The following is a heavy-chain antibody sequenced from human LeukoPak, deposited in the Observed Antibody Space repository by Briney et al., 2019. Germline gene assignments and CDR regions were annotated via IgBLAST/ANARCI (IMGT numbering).Heavy chain of an antibody. V-gene: IGHV4-59*01. CDR3: ARGQMRGDYVDWFDP. CDR1: GGSISSYY. J-gene: IGHJ5*02. Sequence: KSSETLSLTCTVSGGSISSYYWSWIRQPPGKGLEWIGYIYYSGSTNYNPSLKSRVTISVDTSKNQFSLKLSSVTAADTAVYYCARGQMRGDYVDWFDPWGQGTLVTVSS. D-gene: IGHD4-17*01. CDR2: IYYSGST.